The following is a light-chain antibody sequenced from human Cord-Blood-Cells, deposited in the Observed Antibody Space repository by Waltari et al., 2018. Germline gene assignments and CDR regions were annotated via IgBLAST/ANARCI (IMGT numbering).Light chain of an antibody. CDR3: QQYNSYSWT. CDR2: KAS. Sequence: DIQMTQSPSTLSASVGDRVTITCRASQSISIWLAWYQQKQGKAPKLLIYKASSLESGVPSRFSGIGSGTEFTLTISSLQPDDFATYYCQQYNSYSWTFGQGTKVEIK. CDR1: QSISIW. J-gene: IGKJ1*01. V-gene: IGKV1-5*03.